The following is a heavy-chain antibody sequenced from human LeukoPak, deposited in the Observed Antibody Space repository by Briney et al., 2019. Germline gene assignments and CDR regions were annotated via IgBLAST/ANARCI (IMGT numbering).Heavy chain of an antibody. J-gene: IGHJ4*02. CDR1: GYTFTSYD. CDR3: ARGSLVGYYDSSGYYYLVDY. CDR2: MNPNSGNT. V-gene: IGHV1-8*01. D-gene: IGHD3-22*01. Sequence: ASVKVSCKASGYTFTSYDINWVRQATGQGLEWMGWMNPNSGNTGYAQKFQGRVTMTRNTSISTAYMELSSLRSEDTAVYYCARGSLVGYYDSSGYYYLVDYWGQGTLVTVPS.